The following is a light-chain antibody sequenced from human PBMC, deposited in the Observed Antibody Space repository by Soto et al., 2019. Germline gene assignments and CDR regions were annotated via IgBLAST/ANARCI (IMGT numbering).Light chain of an antibody. J-gene: IGLJ3*02. V-gene: IGLV4-69*01. CDR1: SGHSSYT. Sequence: QSALTQSPSASASLGASVKLTCTLSSGHSSYTIAWHQQQPEKGPRYLMNLNSDGSHTKGDGIPDRFSGSSSGAERYLTISSLQSEDEADYYCQTWATGIRVFGGGTKVTVL. CDR2: LNSDGSH. CDR3: QTWATGIRV.